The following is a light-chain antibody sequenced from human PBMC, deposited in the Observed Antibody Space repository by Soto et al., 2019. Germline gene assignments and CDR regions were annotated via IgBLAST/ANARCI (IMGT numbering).Light chain of an antibody. CDR1: QSVSSN. J-gene: IGKJ1*01. V-gene: IGKV3-15*01. CDR3: QQYNNWPWT. Sequence: EIVMTQSPATLSVSPGERATLSCRASQSVSSNLAWYQQKPGQAPRPLIYGASTRATGIPARFSGSGSGTECTLTLSSLQSEDFAVYYCQQYNNWPWTFGQGTKVEIK. CDR2: GAS.